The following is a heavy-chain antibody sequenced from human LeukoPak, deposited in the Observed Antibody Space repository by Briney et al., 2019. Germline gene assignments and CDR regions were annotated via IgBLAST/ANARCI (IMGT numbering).Heavy chain of an antibody. CDR2: IYYSGST. Sequence: SETLSLTCTVSGGSISSYYWSWIRQPPGKGLEWIGYIYYSGSTNYNPSLKSRVTISVDTSKNQFSLKLNSVTAAGTAVYYCAREREWGPGTFDVWGQGTTVTVSS. CDR1: GGSISSYY. D-gene: IGHD3-3*01. J-gene: IGHJ3*01. V-gene: IGHV4-59*01. CDR3: AREREWGPGTFDV.